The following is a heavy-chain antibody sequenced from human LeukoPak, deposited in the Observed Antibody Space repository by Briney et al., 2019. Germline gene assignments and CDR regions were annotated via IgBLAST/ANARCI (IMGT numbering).Heavy chain of an antibody. V-gene: IGHV4-59*01. CDR3: ARDWGVEGRPGYMDV. D-gene: IGHD6-6*01. CDR2: IYYSGST. CDR1: GGSISKY. J-gene: IGHJ6*03. Sequence: SETLSLTCTVSGGSISKYWSWIRQPPGKGLEWRGYIYYSGSTNYNPSLKSRVTILVDTSKNQVSLKLSSVTAADTAVYFCARDWGVEGRPGYMDVWGKGTTVTVSS.